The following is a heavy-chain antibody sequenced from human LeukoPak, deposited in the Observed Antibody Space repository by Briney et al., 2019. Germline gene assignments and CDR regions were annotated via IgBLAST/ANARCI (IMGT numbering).Heavy chain of an antibody. D-gene: IGHD3-16*01. CDR2: IYHSGST. CDR3: ARDGLSNLDY. V-gene: IGHV4-4*02. CDR1: GGSISSSNW. Sequence: KPSGTLSLTCAVSGGSISSSNWWYWVRQPPGRGLEWIGKIYHSGSTDYNPSLKSRVTLSVDKSKNQFSLKLSSVTAADTAVYYCARDGLSNLDYWGLGTLVTVSS. J-gene: IGHJ4*02.